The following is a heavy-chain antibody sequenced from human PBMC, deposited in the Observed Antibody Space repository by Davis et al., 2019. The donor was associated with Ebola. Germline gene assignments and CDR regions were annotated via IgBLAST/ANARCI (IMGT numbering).Heavy chain of an antibody. D-gene: IGHD3-10*01. V-gene: IGHV1-8*01. CDR1: GYTFTSYD. J-gene: IGHJ6*02. CDR3: ARDRTTMVRGVLIEDYYYGLDV. CDR2: MNPNSGNT. Sequence: AASVKVSCKASGYTFTSYDINWVRQATGQGLEWMGWMNPNSGNTGYAQKLQGRVTMTTDTSTSTAHMELRSLRSDDTAVYYCARDRTTMVRGVLIEDYYYGLDVWGQGSTVTVSS.